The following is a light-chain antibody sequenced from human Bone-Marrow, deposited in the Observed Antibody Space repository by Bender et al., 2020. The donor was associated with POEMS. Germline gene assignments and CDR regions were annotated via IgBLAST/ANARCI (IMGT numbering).Light chain of an antibody. CDR1: TSDIGSYDL. V-gene: IGLV2-23*02. CDR3: CSYADNSVWV. CDR2: EVR. Sequence: HSALTQPASVSGSPGQSITISCTATTSDIGSYDLVSWYQQHPGKAPKLMIYEVRKRPSGVSNRFSGSKSDNTASLTISGLQAEDEADFYCCSYADNSVWVFGGGTKLTVL. J-gene: IGLJ3*02.